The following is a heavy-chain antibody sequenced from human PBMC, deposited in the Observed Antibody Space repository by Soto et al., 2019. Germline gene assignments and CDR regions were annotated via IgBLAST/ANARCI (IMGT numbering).Heavy chain of an antibody. Sequence: QVQLVQSGAEVKKPGASVKVSCKASGYTFTAYYIHWVRQAPGQGLECMGWIKPNSGDTGYTQKFQGRVTMTRETSISTAYMELSSLRSDATAMYYCARGSAVGGNWFDSWGQGTLVTVSS. V-gene: IGHV1-2*02. CDR1: GYTFTAYY. CDR3: ARGSAVGGNWFDS. D-gene: IGHD6-19*01. J-gene: IGHJ5*01. CDR2: IKPNSGDT.